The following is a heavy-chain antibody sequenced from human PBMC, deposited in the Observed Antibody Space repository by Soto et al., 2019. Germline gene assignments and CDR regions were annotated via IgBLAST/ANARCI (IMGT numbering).Heavy chain of an antibody. J-gene: IGHJ6*02. Sequence: QLQLQESGPGLVKPSETLSLTCTVSGGSISSSSYYWGWIRQPPGKGLEWIGSIYYSGSTYYNPSLKSRVTISVDTSKNQFSLKLSSVTAADTAVYYCARLGGAVGPYYYGMDVWGQGTTVTVSS. V-gene: IGHV4-39*01. CDR3: ARLGGAVGPYYYGMDV. CDR1: GGSISSSSYY. D-gene: IGHD6-19*01. CDR2: IYYSGST.